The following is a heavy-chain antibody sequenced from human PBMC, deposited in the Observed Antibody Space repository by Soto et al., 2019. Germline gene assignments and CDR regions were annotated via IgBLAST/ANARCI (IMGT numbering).Heavy chain of an antibody. V-gene: IGHV4-59*01. CDR3: ARAGGEAYQLLSLYYYFFYGMDV. J-gene: IGHJ6*02. Sequence: DTLSLTCTVSGGSIRSYPWSWIRQPSGKGLEWIGYIYYSGSTNYNPSLKSRVTISVDTSKNQFSLKLSSVTAADTAVYYCARAGGEAYQLLSLYYYFFYGMDVWGQGTTVTVSS. D-gene: IGHD2-2*01. CDR1: GGSIRSYP. CDR2: IYYSGST.